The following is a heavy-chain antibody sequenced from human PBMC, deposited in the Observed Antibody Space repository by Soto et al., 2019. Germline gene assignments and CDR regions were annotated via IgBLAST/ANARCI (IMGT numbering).Heavy chain of an antibody. Sequence: QVQLVQSGAEVKKPGSSVKVSCKASGGTFSRYSITWVRQAPGHGLEWIGRIIPIFGIASYAQKFQGRVTITADESTSTAYMELSSLRIDDTAVYYCARKDRDPGTGLVPAAIDRMDVWGQGTTVTVSS. CDR1: GGTFSRYS. CDR3: ARKDRDPGTGLVPAAIDRMDV. J-gene: IGHJ6*02. V-gene: IGHV1-69*02. CDR2: IIPIFGIA. D-gene: IGHD2-2*01.